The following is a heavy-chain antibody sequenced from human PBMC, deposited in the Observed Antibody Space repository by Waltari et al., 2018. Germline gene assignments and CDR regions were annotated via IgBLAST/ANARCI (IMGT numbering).Heavy chain of an antibody. J-gene: IGHJ6*02. CDR1: GYTFTGYY. V-gene: IGHV1-2*04. Sequence: QVQLVQSGAEVKKPGASVKVSCKASGYTFTGYYMHWVRQAPGQGLEWMGWINPNSGGTNYAQKFQGWVTMTRDTSISTAYMGLSSLRSGDTAVYYCARDTGQRYFDWSNMGAAYYYGMDVWGQGTTVTVSS. CDR2: INPNSGGT. D-gene: IGHD3-9*01. CDR3: ARDTGQRYFDWSNMGAAYYYGMDV.